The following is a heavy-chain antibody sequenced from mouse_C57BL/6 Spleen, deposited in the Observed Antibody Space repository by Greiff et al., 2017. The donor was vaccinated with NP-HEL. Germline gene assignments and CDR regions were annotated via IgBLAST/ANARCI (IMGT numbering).Heavy chain of an antibody. CDR1: GYAFSSSW. CDR2: IYPGDGDT. CDR3: AREVTTVVPYAMDY. J-gene: IGHJ4*01. Sequence: VKLMESGPELVKPGASMKISCKASGYAFSSSWMNWVKQRPGKGLEWIGRIYPGDGDTNYNGKFKGKATLTADKSSSTAYMQLSSLTSEDSAVYFWAREVTTVVPYAMDYWGQGTSVTVSS. D-gene: IGHD1-1*01. V-gene: IGHV1-82*01.